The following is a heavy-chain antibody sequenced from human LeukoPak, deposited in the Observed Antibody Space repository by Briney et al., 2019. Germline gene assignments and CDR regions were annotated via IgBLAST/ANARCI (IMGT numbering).Heavy chain of an antibody. Sequence: SETLSLTCSVSGGSISGTYYWSWIRQPPGKGLEWIGYIYYTGTTDSNPSLKSRVTISLDTSKNQFSLNLSSVTAADTAVYYCARRWVYDKRAFDAWGQGTMVTVSS. V-gene: IGHV4-59*08. CDR2: IYYTGTT. D-gene: IGHD3-16*01. CDR1: GGSISGTYY. J-gene: IGHJ3*01. CDR3: ARRWVYDKRAFDA.